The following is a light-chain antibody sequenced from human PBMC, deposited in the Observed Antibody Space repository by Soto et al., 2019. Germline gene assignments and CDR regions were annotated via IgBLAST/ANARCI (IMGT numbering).Light chain of an antibody. CDR2: GAS. CDR3: QQYNNWLGT. CDR1: QSVSSSY. V-gene: IGKV3-15*01. Sequence: EMVLTQSPATLSLSPGERATLSCRASQSVSSSYLAWYQQKPGQAPRLLIYGASTRATGIPARFSGSGSGTEFTLTISCLQSEDFAVYYCQQYNNWLGTFGQGTKVDI. J-gene: IGKJ1*01.